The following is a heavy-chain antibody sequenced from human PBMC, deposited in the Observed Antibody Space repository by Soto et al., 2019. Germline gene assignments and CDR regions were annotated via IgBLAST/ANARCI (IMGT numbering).Heavy chain of an antibody. D-gene: IGHD3-22*01. CDR2: IWYDGSNK. Sequence: GGSLRLSCAASGFTFSSYGMHWVRQAPGTGLEWVAVIWYDGSNKYYADSVKGRFTISRDNSKNTLYLQMNSLRAEDTAVYYCARADYYDSSGYWYYYYYGMDVWGQGTTVTVSS. CDR1: GFTFSSYG. V-gene: IGHV3-33*01. CDR3: ARADYYDSSGYWYYYYYGMDV. J-gene: IGHJ6*02.